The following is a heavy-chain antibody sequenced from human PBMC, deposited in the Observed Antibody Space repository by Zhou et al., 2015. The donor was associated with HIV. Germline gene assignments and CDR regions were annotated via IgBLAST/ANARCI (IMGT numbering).Heavy chain of an antibody. D-gene: IGHD1-20*01. Sequence: QVQLVESGGGVVQPGRSLRLSCAASGFTFSSYAMHWVRQAPGRGLEWVAFIRYDGSYENYADAVKGRFTISRDTSKSTLYLQMNSLRADDTSVYYCAKGGITGTFYFDFWGQGTLVTVSS. CDR1: GFTFSSYA. CDR2: IRYDGSYE. V-gene: IGHV3-30*02. CDR3: AKGGITGTFYFDF. J-gene: IGHJ4*02.